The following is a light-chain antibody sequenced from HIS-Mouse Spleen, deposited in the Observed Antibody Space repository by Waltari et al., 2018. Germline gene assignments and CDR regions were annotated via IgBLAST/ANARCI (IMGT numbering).Light chain of an antibody. J-gene: IGLJ3*02. CDR3: QVWDSSSDHRV. CDR1: NIGSKS. V-gene: IGLV3-21*02. CDR2: DDS. Sequence: SYVLTQPPSVSVAPGQTARITCGGNNIGSKSVHWYQQKPGQAPGLVVYDDSGRPSGIPERFSGSNPGTTATLPISRVEAGDEADYYCQVWDSSSDHRVFGGGTKLTVL.